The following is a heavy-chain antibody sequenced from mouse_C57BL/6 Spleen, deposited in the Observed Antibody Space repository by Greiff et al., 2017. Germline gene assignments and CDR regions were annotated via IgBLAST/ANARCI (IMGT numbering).Heavy chain of an antibody. CDR2: IYPGSGNT. CDR3: AHGGSHWYFDV. V-gene: IGHV1-66*01. D-gene: IGHD1-1*02. J-gene: IGHJ1*03. Sequence: VQLQQSGPELVKPGASVKISCKASGYSFTSYYIHWVKQRPGQGLEWIGWIYPGSGNTKYNEKFKGKATLTADTSSSTAYMQLSSLTSEDAAVYYCAHGGSHWYFDVWGTGTTVTVSS. CDR1: GYSFTSYY.